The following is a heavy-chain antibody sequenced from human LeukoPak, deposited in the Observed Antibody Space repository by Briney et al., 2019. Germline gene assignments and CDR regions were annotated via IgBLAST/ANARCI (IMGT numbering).Heavy chain of an antibody. CDR3: AREGYYDFWSGYYGRSWFDP. Sequence: SVKVSCKASGGTFSSYAISWVRQAPGQGLEWMGGIIPIFGTANYAQKFQGRVTITADVSTSTAYMELSSLRSEDTAVYYCAREGYYDFWSGYYGRSWFDPWGQGTLVTVSS. V-gene: IGHV1-69*13. CDR1: GGTFSSYA. J-gene: IGHJ5*02. CDR2: IIPIFGTA. D-gene: IGHD3-3*01.